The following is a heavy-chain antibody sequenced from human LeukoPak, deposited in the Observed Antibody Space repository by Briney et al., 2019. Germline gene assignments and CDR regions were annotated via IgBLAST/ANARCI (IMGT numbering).Heavy chain of an antibody. J-gene: IGHJ3*02. CDR3: TRGLWFGTLGESFDI. CDR1: GLAVSTNY. Sequence: PGGSLRLSCVASGLAVSTNYMSWVRQAPGKGLGWVSVLYPGGTIYYGDSVKGRFSISRDDSKNTLFLQMTTLRAEDTAVYYCTRGLWFGTLGESFDIWGQGTMVTVSS. CDR2: LYPGGTI. V-gene: IGHV3-53*01. D-gene: IGHD3-10*01.